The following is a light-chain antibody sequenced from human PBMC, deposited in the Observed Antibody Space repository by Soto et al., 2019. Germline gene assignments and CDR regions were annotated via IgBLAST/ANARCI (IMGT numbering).Light chain of an antibody. CDR2: DAS. Sequence: EIVLTQSPATLSLSPGERATLSRRASQSVSSFLAWYQQKPGQAPRLLIYDASNRATGIPTRFSGSGSGTDFTLTISSLEPEDFAVYYCQQRINWPLTFGGGTKVEIK. V-gene: IGKV3-11*01. J-gene: IGKJ4*01. CDR1: QSVSSF. CDR3: QQRINWPLT.